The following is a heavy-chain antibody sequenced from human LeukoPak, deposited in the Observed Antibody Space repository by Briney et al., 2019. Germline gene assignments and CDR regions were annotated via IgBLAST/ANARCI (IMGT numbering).Heavy chain of an antibody. V-gene: IGHV3-23*01. D-gene: IGHD6-19*01. J-gene: IGHJ3*02. CDR1: GFSFSNYA. CDR2: ISGGSGST. CDR3: AKDISGWYGSFAFDI. Sequence: GGPLRLSCAASGFSFSNYAMSGVRQAPGKGLEWISIISGGSGSTYYADSVKGRFTISRDHSKNALYLQMNSLRAEDTAVYYCAKDISGWYGSFAFDIWGQGTKVTVSS.